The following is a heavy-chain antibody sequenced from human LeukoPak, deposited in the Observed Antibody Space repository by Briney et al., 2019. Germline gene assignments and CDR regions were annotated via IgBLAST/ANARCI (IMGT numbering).Heavy chain of an antibody. J-gene: IGHJ4*02. D-gene: IGHD3-22*01. CDR3: ARDSYHDSSGRIFAH. Sequence: GASVKVSCKASGYTFTTYGINWVRQAPGQGLEWMGWISPYSGNTNYAQKLQGRVTMTTDTSTSTAYMELRSLRSDDTAVYYCARDSYHDSSGRIFAHWGQGTLVTVSS. V-gene: IGHV1-18*01. CDR1: GYTFTTYG. CDR2: ISPYSGNT.